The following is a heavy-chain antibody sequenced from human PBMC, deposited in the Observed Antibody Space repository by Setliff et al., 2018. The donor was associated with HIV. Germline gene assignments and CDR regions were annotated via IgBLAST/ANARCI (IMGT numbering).Heavy chain of an antibody. D-gene: IGHD6-13*01. V-gene: IGHV5-51*01. J-gene: IGHJ4*02. CDR3: ARHLIGIAAAGSSTIDY. CDR1: EYTFTSYW. CDR2: IYPGDSDT. Sequence: GESLKISCKGSEYTFTSYWITWVRQMPGKGLEWMGIIYPGDSDTRYSPSFEGQVTISADKSISTAYLQWSSLKTSDSAMYYCARHLIGIAAAGSSTIDYWGQGTLVTVSS.